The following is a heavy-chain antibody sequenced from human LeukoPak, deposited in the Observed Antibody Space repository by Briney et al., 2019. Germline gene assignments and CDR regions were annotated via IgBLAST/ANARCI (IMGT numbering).Heavy chain of an antibody. CDR1: GYSFTSYW. J-gene: IGHJ6*02. V-gene: IGHV5-51*01. CDR3: ARLQSYYDILTGFQGDV. CDR2: IYPGDSDT. D-gene: IGHD3-9*01. Sequence: GESLKISCKGSGYSFTSYWIGWVRQMPGKGLEWMGIIYPGDSDTRYSPSFQGQVTISADKSISTAYLQWSSLKASDTAMYHCARLQSYYDILTGFQGDVWGQGTTVTVSS.